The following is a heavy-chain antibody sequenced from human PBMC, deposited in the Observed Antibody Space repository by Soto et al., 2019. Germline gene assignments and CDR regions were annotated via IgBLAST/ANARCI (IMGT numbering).Heavy chain of an antibody. CDR2: ISYDGSNK. CDR3: AKDPRWRFLEWLLSPAYYFDY. Sequence: GGSLRLSCAASGFTFSSYGMHWVRQAPGKGLEWVAVISYDGSNKYYADSVKGRFTISRDNSKNTLYLQMNSLRAEDTAVYYCAKDPRWRFLEWLLSPAYYFDYWGQGTLVTVSS. CDR1: GFTFSSYG. D-gene: IGHD3-3*01. V-gene: IGHV3-30*18. J-gene: IGHJ4*02.